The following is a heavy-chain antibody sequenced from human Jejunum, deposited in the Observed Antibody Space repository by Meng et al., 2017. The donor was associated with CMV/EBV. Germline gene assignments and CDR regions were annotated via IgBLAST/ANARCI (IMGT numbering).Heavy chain of an antibody. CDR3: ARVNSKGREWLLQPMYYFDY. CDR1: YW. V-gene: IGHV3-74*01. Sequence: YWMHWVRQAPGKGLVWVSRINSDGSSTSYADSVKGRFTISRDNAKNTLYLQMNSLRAEDTAVYYCARVNSKGREWLLQPMYYFDYWGQGTLVTVSS. J-gene: IGHJ4*02. CDR2: INSDGSST. D-gene: IGHD3-3*01.